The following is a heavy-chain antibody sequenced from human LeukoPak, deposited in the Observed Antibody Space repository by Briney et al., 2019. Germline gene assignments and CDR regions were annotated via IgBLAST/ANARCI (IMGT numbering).Heavy chain of an antibody. Sequence: ASVKVSCKASGGTFSSYTISWVRQAPGQGLEWMGWMNPNSGNTGYAQKFQGRVTMTRNTSISTAYMELSSLRSEDTAVYYCARRESSGGIGYWGQGTLVTVSS. CDR3: ARRESSGGIGY. D-gene: IGHD6-6*01. CDR2: MNPNSGNT. CDR1: GGTFSSYT. J-gene: IGHJ4*02. V-gene: IGHV1-8*02.